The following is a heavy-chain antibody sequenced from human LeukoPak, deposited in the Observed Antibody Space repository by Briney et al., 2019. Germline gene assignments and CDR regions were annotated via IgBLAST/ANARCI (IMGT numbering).Heavy chain of an antibody. V-gene: IGHV3-23*01. CDR3: AKRGVVIRVILVGFHKEAYYFES. J-gene: IGHJ4*02. Sequence: GGSLRLSCAVSGITLSNYGMSWIRQAPGKGLEWVAGISGSGGSTYYADSVKGRFTIFRHNPKNTLYLQMNSLRAEDTAVYFCAKRGVVIRVILVGFHKEAYYFESWGQGALVTVSS. D-gene: IGHD3/OR15-3a*01. CDR1: GITLSNYG. CDR2: ISGSGGST.